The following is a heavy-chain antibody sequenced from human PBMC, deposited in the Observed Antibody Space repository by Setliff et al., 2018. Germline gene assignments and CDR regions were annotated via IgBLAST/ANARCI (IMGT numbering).Heavy chain of an antibody. CDR1: GFTFSSYA. CDR3: AKSWVVPAAITFSGFDP. J-gene: IGHJ5*02. D-gene: IGHD2-2*01. CDR2: ISGSGGST. V-gene: IGHV3-23*01. Sequence: GGSLRLSCAASGFTFSSYAMSWVRQAPGKGLEWVSAISGSGGSTYYADSVKGRFTISRDNSKNTPYLQTNSLRAEDTAVYYCAKSWVVPAAITFSGFDPWGQGTLVTVSS.